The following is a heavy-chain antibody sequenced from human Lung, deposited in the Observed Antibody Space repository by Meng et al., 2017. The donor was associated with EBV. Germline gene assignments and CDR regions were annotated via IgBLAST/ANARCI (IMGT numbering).Heavy chain of an antibody. CDR2: ISYDGSNK. CDR3: ARDFRELLWFGEPIH. Sequence: QGQGVESGGGVVQPGRALRLSCAASGFTFSSYAMHWVRQAPGKGLEWVAVISYDGSNKYYADSVKGRFTISRDNSKNTLYLQMNSLRAEDTAVYYCARDFRELLWFGEPIHWGQGTLVTVSS. CDR1: GFTFSSYA. J-gene: IGHJ4*02. V-gene: IGHV3-30-3*01. D-gene: IGHD3-10*01.